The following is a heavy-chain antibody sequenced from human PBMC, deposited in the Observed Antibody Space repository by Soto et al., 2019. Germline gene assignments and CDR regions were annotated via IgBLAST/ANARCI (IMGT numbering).Heavy chain of an antibody. J-gene: IGHJ5*02. CDR1: GGTFSSYA. CDR3: ARRYCSSTSCYIEGHNWFDP. CDR2: IIPIFGTA. Sequence: SVKVSCKASGGTFSSYAISWVRQAPGQGLEWMGGIIPIFGTANYAQKFQGRVTITADESTSTAYMELSSLSSEDTAVYYCARRYCSSTSCYIEGHNWFDPWGQGTLVTVSS. V-gene: IGHV1-69*13. D-gene: IGHD2-2*02.